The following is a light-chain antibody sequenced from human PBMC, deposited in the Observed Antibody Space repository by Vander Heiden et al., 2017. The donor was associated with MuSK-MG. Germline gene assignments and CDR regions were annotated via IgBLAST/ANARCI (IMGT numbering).Light chain of an antibody. CDR1: SSNIGSNT. J-gene: IGLJ3*02. V-gene: IGLV1-44*01. Sequence: QSVLTQPPSASGTPGQRVTISCSGSSSNIGSNTVNWYQQLPGTAPKLLIERNNQRPSGVPDRFSGSKSGTSASLAISGLQSEDESEYYCAAWDDSLNGRVFGGGTKLTVL. CDR2: RNN. CDR3: AAWDDSLNGRV.